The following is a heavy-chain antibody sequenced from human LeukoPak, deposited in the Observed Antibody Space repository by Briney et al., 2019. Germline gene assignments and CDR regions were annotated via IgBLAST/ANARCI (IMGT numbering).Heavy chain of an antibody. CDR3: ARYGSARDYYGLDV. CDR1: GGSISSYY. J-gene: IGHJ6*02. Sequence: SSETLSLTCTGSGGSISSYYWSWIRQPPGKGLEWIGYIYYSGSTNYNPSLRSRVTISVDTSKNQFSLKLSSVTAADTAVYYCARYGSARDYYGLDVWGQGTTVTVSS. D-gene: IGHD6-25*01. CDR2: IYYSGST. V-gene: IGHV4-59*01.